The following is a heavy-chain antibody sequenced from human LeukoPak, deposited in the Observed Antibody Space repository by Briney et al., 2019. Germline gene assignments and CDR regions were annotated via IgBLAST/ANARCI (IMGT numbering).Heavy chain of an antibody. D-gene: IGHD4-23*01. Sequence: SETLSLTCAVSGYPLGRNYFWGWVRQPPGKRLEWIGRIYGSESTTYNPSLMNRVTISVDTSRNHSSLQLTSATAADMAVYYCARYDSRGSASTRFDSWGQGILVTISS. V-gene: IGHV4-38-2*01. CDR3: ARYDSRGSASTRFDS. J-gene: IGHJ5*01. CDR1: GYPLGRNYF. CDR2: IYGSEST.